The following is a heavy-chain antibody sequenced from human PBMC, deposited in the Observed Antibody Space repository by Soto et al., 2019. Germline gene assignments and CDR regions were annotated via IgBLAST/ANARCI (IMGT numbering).Heavy chain of an antibody. CDR3: AKDQPKIMITFGGVIVKGPFDY. CDR2: ISGSGGST. Sequence: GGSLRLSCAASGFTFSSYAMSWVRQAPGKGLERVSAISGSGGSTYYADSVKGRFTISRDNSKNTLYLQMNSLRAEDTAVYYCAKDQPKIMITFGGVIVKGPFDYCGQGTLVTVSS. V-gene: IGHV3-23*01. D-gene: IGHD3-16*02. CDR1: GFTFSSYA. J-gene: IGHJ4*02.